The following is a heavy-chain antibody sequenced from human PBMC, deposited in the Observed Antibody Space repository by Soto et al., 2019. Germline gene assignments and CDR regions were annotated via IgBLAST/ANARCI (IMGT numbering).Heavy chain of an antibody. D-gene: IGHD2-8*01. CDR2: ISGSGGST. CDR1: GFTFSSYA. Sequence: GESLRLSCAASGFTFSSYAMSWVRQAPGKGLEWVSAISGSGGSTYYADSVKGRFTISRDNSKNTLYLQMNSLRAEDTAVYYCAVRPQKYGDFDYWGQGTLVTVSS. CDR3: AVRPQKYGDFDY. V-gene: IGHV3-23*01. J-gene: IGHJ4*02.